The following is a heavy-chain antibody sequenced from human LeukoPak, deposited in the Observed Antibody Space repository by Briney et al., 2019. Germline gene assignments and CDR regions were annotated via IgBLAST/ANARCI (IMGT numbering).Heavy chain of an antibody. CDR1: GYTFTTYY. D-gene: IGHD4-17*01. Sequence: ASVKVSCKASGYTFTTYYIHWVRQAPGQGLQWIGVINPSGGSTFYARKFQGRLTMTRDMSTSTLYMELSSLRSEDTAVYYCARARLRPDAFDIWGQGTMVTVSS. CDR3: ARARLRPDAFDI. J-gene: IGHJ3*02. CDR2: INPSGGST. V-gene: IGHV1-46*01.